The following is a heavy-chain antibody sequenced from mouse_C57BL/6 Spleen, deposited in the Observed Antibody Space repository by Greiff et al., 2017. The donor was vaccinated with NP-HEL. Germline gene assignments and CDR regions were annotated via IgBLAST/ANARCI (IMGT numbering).Heavy chain of an antibody. CDR2: ISSGGDYI. CDR1: GFTFSSYA. V-gene: IGHV5-9-1*02. Sequence: EVKLVESGEGLVKPGGSLKLSCAASGFTFSSYAMSWVRQTPEKRLEWVAYISSGGDYIYYADTVKGRFTISRDNARNTLYLQMSSLKSEDTAMYYCTRDRDDGYYEAMDYWGQGTSVTVSS. D-gene: IGHD2-3*01. J-gene: IGHJ4*01. CDR3: TRDRDDGYYEAMDY.